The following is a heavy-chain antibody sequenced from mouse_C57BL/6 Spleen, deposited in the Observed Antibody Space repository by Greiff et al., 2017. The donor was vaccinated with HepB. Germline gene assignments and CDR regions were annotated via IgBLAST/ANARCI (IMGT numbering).Heavy chain of an antibody. D-gene: IGHD1-1*01. V-gene: IGHV1-81*01. J-gene: IGHJ1*03. CDR1: GYTFTSYG. Sequence: QVQLKESGAELARPGASVKLSCKASGYTFTSYGISWVKQRTGQGLEWIGEIYPRSGNTYYNEKFKGKATLTADKSSSTAYMELRSLTSEDSAVYFCARDATGYFDVWGTGTTVTVSS. CDR2: IYPRSGNT. CDR3: ARDATGYFDV.